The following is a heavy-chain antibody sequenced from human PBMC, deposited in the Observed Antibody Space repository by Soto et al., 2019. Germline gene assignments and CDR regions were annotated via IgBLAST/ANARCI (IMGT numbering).Heavy chain of an antibody. CDR2: IGFNSSNI. CDR3: VKGEYYYDSAAYYPFDH. D-gene: IGHD3-22*01. Sequence: SGGSLRLSCAASGFTFRDYYMTWIRQAPGKGLEWVSSIGFNSSNIYYADSVKGRFTISRDNSKNTHYLQMNNLRAEDTAVYYCVKGEYYYDSAAYYPFDHWGQGTLVTVSS. J-gene: IGHJ4*02. CDR1: GFTFRDYY. V-gene: IGHV3-11*04.